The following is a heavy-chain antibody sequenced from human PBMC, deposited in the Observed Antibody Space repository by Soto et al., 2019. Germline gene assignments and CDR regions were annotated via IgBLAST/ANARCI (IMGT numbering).Heavy chain of an antibody. J-gene: IGHJ2*01. Sequence: EVQLVESGGGLVQPGGSLRLSCAASGFTYSSYWMSWVRQAPGKGLEWVANIKQDSSEKYYVDSVKGRFTISRDNAKNSLYMQMNSLRAEDTAVYYCARRSSSAYSYFDLWGRGTLVTVSS. CDR2: IKQDSSEK. D-gene: IGHD6-6*01. CDR1: GFTYSSYW. CDR3: ARRSSSAYSYFDL. V-gene: IGHV3-7*01.